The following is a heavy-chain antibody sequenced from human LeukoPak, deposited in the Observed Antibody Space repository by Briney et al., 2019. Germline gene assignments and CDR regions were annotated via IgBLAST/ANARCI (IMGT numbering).Heavy chain of an antibody. D-gene: IGHD1-26*01. CDR2: MTYDGSEK. CDR3: AKGAWDLLLNYFDT. V-gene: IGHV3-30*18. CDR1: GFTFSSYG. Sequence: GRSLRLTCAASGFTFSSYGMHWVRQAPGKGLEWVSLMTYDGSEKYYADSVKGRFTISRDNSKNTLFLQMNSLRAEDTAVYYCAKGAWDLLLNYFDTWGQGTLVTVSS. J-gene: IGHJ4*02.